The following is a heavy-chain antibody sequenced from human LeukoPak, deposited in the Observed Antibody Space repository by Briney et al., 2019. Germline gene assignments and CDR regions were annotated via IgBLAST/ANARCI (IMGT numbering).Heavy chain of an antibody. J-gene: IGHJ6*03. CDR3: ARDMVRGVDYMDV. CDR1: GFTFSSYS. V-gene: IGHV3-21*01. D-gene: IGHD3-10*01. Sequence: GGSLRLSCAASGFTFSSYSMNWVRQAPGKGLEWVSSISSSSSYIYYADSVKGRFTISRDNAKNSLYLKMNSLRAEDTAVYYCARDMVRGVDYMDVWSKGTTVTVSS. CDR2: ISSSSSYI.